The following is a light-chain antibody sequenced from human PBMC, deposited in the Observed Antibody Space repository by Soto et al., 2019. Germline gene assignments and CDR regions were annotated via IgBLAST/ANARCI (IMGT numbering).Light chain of an antibody. V-gene: IGLV2-8*01. J-gene: IGLJ1*01. CDR3: ASYAGSSNV. CDR1: SSDLGRYNY. Sequence: QSALTQPPSASGSPGQSVTISCTGTSSDLGRYNYVSWYQQYPRDAPRLLIYAVTQRAAGVPGRFSGSKSGNRASLTVSGLQAEDEADYYCASYAGSSNVFGTGTKVTVL. CDR2: AVT.